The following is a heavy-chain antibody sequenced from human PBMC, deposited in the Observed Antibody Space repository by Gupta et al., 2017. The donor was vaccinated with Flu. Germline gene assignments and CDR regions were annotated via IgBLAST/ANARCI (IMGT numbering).Heavy chain of an antibody. CDR2: ISGSGGST. CDR1: GFTFSSYA. Sequence: EVQLLESGGGLVQPGGSLRLSCAASGFTFSSYAMSWVRQAPGKGLEWVSAISGSGGSTYYADSVKGRFTISRDNSKNTLYLQMNSLRAEDTAVYYCAKVPEGRSSGYYYPAYWGQGTLVTVSS. CDR3: AKVPEGRSSGYYYPAY. V-gene: IGHV3-23*01. D-gene: IGHD3-22*01. J-gene: IGHJ4*02.